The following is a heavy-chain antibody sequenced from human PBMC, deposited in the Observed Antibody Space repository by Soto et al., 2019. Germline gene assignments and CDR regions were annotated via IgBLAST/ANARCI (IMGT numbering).Heavy chain of an antibody. CDR2: IYATGTT. CDR3: VRDGTKTLRDWFDP. J-gene: IGHJ5*02. Sequence: SETLSLTCTVSGASISGFYWSWIRKSAGKRLEWIGRIYATGTTDYNPSLKSRVMMSVDTSKKQFSLKLRSVTAADTAVYYCVRDGTKTLRDWFDPWGQGISVTVSS. D-gene: IGHD1-1*01. V-gene: IGHV4-4*07. CDR1: GASISGFY.